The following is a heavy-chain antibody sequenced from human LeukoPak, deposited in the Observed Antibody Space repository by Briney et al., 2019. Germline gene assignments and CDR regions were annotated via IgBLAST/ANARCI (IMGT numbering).Heavy chain of an antibody. J-gene: IGHJ4*02. CDR1: GFTFSRYP. V-gene: IGHV3-30-3*01. D-gene: IGHD6-19*01. Sequence: GGSLRLSCAASGFTFSRYPMHWVRQAPGKGLEWVAVLSFDGTDKHYADSVKGRLTISRDNSKNTLYLQMNSQRGDDTAVYYCAKDLSGAADYYFEYWGQGTLVTVSS. CDR3: AKDLSGAADYYFEY. CDR2: LSFDGTDK.